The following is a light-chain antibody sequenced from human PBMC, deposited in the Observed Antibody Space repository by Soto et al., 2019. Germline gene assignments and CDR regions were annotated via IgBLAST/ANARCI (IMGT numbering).Light chain of an antibody. J-gene: IGKJ4*01. CDR1: QSSSSW. Sequence: DIQMTQSPSTLSASVGDRVTITCRASQSSSSWLAWYQQKPGKAPKLLIYDASSLESGVPSRFSGSGSGTEFTLTISSLQPDDFATYYGPESHSYPLTFGGGTKVEIK. CDR3: PESHSYPLT. CDR2: DAS. V-gene: IGKV1-5*01.